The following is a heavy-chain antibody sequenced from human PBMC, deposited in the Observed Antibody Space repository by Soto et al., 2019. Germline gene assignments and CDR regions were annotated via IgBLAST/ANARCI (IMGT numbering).Heavy chain of an antibody. CDR2: IWYDGSKK. V-gene: IGHV3-33*08. D-gene: IGHD6-19*01. CDR3: ARDFTVAAIGVGVDY. Sequence: QVQLVESGGGVVQPGRYLRLSCAASGFTFSTYAMHWVRQAPGKGLEWVADIWYDGSKKNYADSVKGRFTISRDNSKDTLYLQMNSLRAEDAAVYYCARDFTVAAIGVGVDYWGQGTLVTVSS. J-gene: IGHJ4*02. CDR1: GFTFSTYA.